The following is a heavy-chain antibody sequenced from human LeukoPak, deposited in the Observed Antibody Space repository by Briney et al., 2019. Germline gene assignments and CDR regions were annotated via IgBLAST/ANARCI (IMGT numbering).Heavy chain of an antibody. CDR2: INHSGST. Sequence: SETLSLTCAVYGGSFSGYYWSWIRQPPGKGLEWIGEINHSGSTNYNPSLKSRVTISVDTSKNQFSLKLSSVTAADTAVYYCARWRSGGSGYDVPLFNWFDPWGQGTLVTVSS. V-gene: IGHV4-34*01. CDR1: GGSFSGYY. D-gene: IGHD5-12*01. CDR3: ARWRSGGSGYDVPLFNWFDP. J-gene: IGHJ5*02.